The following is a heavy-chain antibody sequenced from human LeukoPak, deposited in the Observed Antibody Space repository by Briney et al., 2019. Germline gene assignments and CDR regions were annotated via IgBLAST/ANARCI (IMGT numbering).Heavy chain of an antibody. D-gene: IGHD3-10*01. V-gene: IGHV3-66*01. CDR3: AREDRSGSYPDY. Sequence: GGSLRLSCAASGFTVSSNYMSWVRQAPGKGLEWVSVIYSGGSTYYADSVKGRFTISRDNSKNTLYLQMNSLRAEGTAVYYCAREDRSGSYPDYWGQGTLVTVSS. CDR2: IYSGGST. CDR1: GFTVSSNY. J-gene: IGHJ4*02.